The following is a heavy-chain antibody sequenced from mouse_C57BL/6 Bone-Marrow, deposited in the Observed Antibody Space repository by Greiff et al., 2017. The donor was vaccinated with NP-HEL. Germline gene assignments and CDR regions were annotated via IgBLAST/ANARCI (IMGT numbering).Heavy chain of an antibody. D-gene: IGHD2-5*01. J-gene: IGHJ3*01. CDR3: ARFAYYSTWFAY. V-gene: IGHV1-61*01. CDR2: IYPSDSET. Sequence: QVQLQQPGAELVRPGSSVKLSCKASGYTFTSYWMDWVKQRPGQGLEWIGNIYPSDSETHYNQKFKDKATLTVAKSSSTAYMQLSSLTSEDSAVYYCARFAYYSTWFAYWGQGTLVTVSA. CDR1: GYTFTSYW.